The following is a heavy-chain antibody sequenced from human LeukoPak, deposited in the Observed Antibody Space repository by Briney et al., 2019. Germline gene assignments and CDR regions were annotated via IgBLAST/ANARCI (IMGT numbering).Heavy chain of an antibody. CDR3: AKGSGGSSYSSLDY. CDR1: GFTFSTFA. V-gene: IGHV3-23*01. D-gene: IGHD2-21*01. J-gene: IGHJ4*02. CDR2: ISSSGDST. Sequence: GGSLRLSCAASGFTFSTFAMSWVRKVPGKGLEWVSSISSSGDSTYYADSAKGRFSTSRDNSKNTLYLQMNSLRAEDTAVYYCAKGSGGSSYSSLDYWGQGTLVTVSS.